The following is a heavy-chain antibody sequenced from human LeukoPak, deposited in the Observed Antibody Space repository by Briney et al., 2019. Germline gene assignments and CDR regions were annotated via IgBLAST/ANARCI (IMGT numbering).Heavy chain of an antibody. D-gene: IGHD5-18*01. CDR3: ARDGYSFGHDFDY. CDR1: GFTFSSYW. Sequence: GGSPRLSWAAPGFTFSSYWMHWGRHTPGKGLVWVSRIKGDGSSTSYADSVKGRFTISRDNAKNTLYLQMNSLRAEDTAVYYCARDGYSFGHDFDYWGQGTLVTVSS. V-gene: IGHV3-74*01. J-gene: IGHJ4*02. CDR2: IKGDGSST.